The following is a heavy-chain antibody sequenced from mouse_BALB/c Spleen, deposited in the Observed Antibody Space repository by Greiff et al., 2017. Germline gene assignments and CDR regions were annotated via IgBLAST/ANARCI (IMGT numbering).Heavy chain of an antibody. Sequence: VQLKQSGPGLVKPSQSLSLTCTVTGYSITSDYAWNWIRQFPGNKLEWMGYISYSGSTSYNPSLKSRISITRDTSKNQFFLQLNSVTTEDTATYYCAGPFDYWGQGTTLTVSS. CDR1: GYSITSDYA. CDR2: ISYSGST. J-gene: IGHJ2*01. V-gene: IGHV3-2*02. CDR3: AGPFDY.